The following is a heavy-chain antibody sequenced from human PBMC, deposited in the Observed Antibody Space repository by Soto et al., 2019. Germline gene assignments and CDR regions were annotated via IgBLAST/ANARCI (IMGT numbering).Heavy chain of an antibody. CDR2: ISGSGGST. J-gene: IGHJ4*02. Sequence: EVQLLESGGGLVQPGGSLRLSCAASGFTFSSYAMSWVRQAPGKGLEWVSAISGSGGSTYYADSVKGRFTISRDNSKKTLYLQMNSLRAEDTAVYYCAKDYVWGSYRCLFDSWGQGTLVTVSS. CDR3: AKDYVWGSYRCLFDS. V-gene: IGHV3-23*01. CDR1: GFTFSSYA. D-gene: IGHD3-16*02.